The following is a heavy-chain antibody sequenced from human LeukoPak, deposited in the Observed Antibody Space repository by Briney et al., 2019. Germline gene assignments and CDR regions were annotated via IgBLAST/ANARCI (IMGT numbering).Heavy chain of an antibody. D-gene: IGHD5-12*01. CDR2: ISYDGSNT. J-gene: IGHJ4*02. Sequence: GGSLRLSCAASGFTFDDYGMSWVRQAPGKGLVWVSRISYDGSNTNYADSVKGRFTISRDNAKNTLSLQMNSLRAEDMAVYYCASSRWSGYINYWGQGTLVTVSS. V-gene: IGHV3-74*01. CDR1: GFTFDDYG. CDR3: ASSRWSGYINY.